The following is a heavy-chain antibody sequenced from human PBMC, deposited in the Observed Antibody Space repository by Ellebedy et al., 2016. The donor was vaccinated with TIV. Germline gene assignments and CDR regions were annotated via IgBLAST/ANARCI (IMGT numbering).Heavy chain of an antibody. CDR2: ISYDGGDE. D-gene: IGHD3-10*01. J-gene: IGHJ4*02. CDR3: ARDRETWFGDPTGLDY. V-gene: IGHV3-30-3*01. Sequence: PGGSLRLSCAASGFTFSSYAMHRVRQAPGKGLEWVTVISYDGGDEYYADSVKGRFTISRDNSKNTLYLQMNSLRAEDTAVYYCARDRETWFGDPTGLDYWGQGTLVTVSS. CDR1: GFTFSSYA.